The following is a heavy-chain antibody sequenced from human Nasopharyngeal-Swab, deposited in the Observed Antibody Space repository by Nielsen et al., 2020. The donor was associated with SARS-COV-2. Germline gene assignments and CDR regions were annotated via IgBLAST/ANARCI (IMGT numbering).Heavy chain of an antibody. CDR2: IYPRYSYT. V-gene: IGHV5-51*01. CDR3: VRPEGVATSFKYYFQYGMDV. J-gene: IGHJ6*02. D-gene: IGHD5-12*01. Sequence: GESLKISCKGSGYSFTSYWIAWVRQMPGKGLEWMGIIYPRYSYTRYSPSFQGQVTISADKSISTAYLQWSSLKASDTAMYYCVRPEGVATSFKYYFQYGMDVWGQGTMVTVPS. CDR1: GYSFTSYW.